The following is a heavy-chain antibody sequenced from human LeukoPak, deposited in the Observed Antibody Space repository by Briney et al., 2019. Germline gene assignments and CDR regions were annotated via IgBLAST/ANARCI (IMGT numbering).Heavy chain of an antibody. Sequence: PGRSLRLSCAASGFTLSSYGMHWVRQAPGKGLEWVAVISYDGSNKYYADSVKGRFTISRDNSKNTLYLQMNSLRPEDTAVYYCAKDVRYNWNVDVWGKGTTVTVSS. V-gene: IGHV3-30*18. CDR1: GFTLSSYG. CDR3: AKDVRYNWNVDV. D-gene: IGHD1-1*01. CDR2: ISYDGSNK. J-gene: IGHJ6*04.